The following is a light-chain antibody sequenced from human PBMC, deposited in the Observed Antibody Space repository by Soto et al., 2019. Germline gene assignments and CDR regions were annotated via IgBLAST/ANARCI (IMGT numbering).Light chain of an antibody. CDR1: SSNIGSNP. CDR3: AAWDASLNGVV. J-gene: IGLJ2*01. V-gene: IGLV1-44*01. CDR2: DN. Sequence: QSVLTQPASVSGSPGQSITISCTGSSSNIGSNPVSWYQLLPGTAPKLLIYDNERPSGVPDRFSGSKSGTSASLAISGLQSEDEADYYCAAWDASLNGVVFGGGTQLTVL.